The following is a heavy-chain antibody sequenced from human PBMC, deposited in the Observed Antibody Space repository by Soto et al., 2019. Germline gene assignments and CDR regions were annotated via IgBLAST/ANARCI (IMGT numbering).Heavy chain of an antibody. CDR1: GFTFSSYG. D-gene: IGHD6-19*01. CDR3: AKDSVAVVGRGGCDY. V-gene: IGHV3-30*18. J-gene: IGHJ4*02. Sequence: QVQLVESGGGVVQPGRSLRLSCAASGFTFSSYGMHWVRQAPGKGLEWVAVISHDGSNEFYADSVKGRFTISRDNSKNTLYLQMNSLRAEDRAVYYCAKDSVAVVGRGGCDYWGQGTLVTVSS. CDR2: ISHDGSNE.